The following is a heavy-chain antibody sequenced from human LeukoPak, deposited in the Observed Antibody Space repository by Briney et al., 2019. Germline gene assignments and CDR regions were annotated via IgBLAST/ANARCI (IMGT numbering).Heavy chain of an antibody. CDR2: IKSKIDGGTT. CDR1: GFTFSDAW. CDR3: TTGTGEKY. D-gene: IGHD7-27*01. J-gene: IGHJ4*02. V-gene: IGHV3-15*01. Sequence: KPGGSLRLSCAASGFTFSDAWMSWVRQAPGKGLEWVGRIKSKIDGGTTDYAAPVKGRFTISRDDPENTLYLQMNSLKTEDTAVYYCTTGTGEKYWGQGTLVTVSS.